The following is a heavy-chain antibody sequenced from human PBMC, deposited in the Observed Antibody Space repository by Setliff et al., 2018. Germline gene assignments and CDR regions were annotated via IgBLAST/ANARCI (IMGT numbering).Heavy chain of an antibody. V-gene: IGHV1-69*05. CDR1: GGTFRNYG. Sequence: GASVKVSCKATGGTFRNYGISWVRQAPGQGLEWMGGTIPMFGTTEYAQKFQGRLTIITDESTNTAFMQLSSLRSDDTAVYYCVREGVDSRSSTDYRYYMDVWGKGTTVTVSS. D-gene: IGHD3-22*01. CDR2: TIPMFGTT. CDR3: VREGVDSRSSTDYRYYMDV. J-gene: IGHJ6*03.